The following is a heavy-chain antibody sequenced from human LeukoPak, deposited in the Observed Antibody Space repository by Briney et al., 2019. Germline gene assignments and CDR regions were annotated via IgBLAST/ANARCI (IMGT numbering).Heavy chain of an antibody. Sequence: GASVKVSCKASGYTFTSYGISWVRQAPGQGLEWMGWISAYNGNTNYAQKLQGRVTMTTYTSTSTAYMELRSLRSDDTAVYYCARVGTIFGVVIIPTTSPFDYWGQGTLVTVSS. J-gene: IGHJ4*02. CDR3: ARVGTIFGVVIIPTTSPFDY. V-gene: IGHV1-18*01. CDR1: GYTFTSYG. D-gene: IGHD3-3*01. CDR2: ISAYNGNT.